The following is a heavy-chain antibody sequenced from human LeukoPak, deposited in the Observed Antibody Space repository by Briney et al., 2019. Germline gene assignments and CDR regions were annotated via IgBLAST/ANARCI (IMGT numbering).Heavy chain of an antibody. V-gene: IGHV3-7*01. Sequence: GGSLRLSCAASGFTFSSDWMSWVRQAPGKGLEWVANIKQDGSEKYYVDSVKGRFTISRDNAKNSLYLQMNSLRAEDTAVYYCARDHGYSGYDYDYWGQGTLVTVSS. CDR1: GFTFSSDW. J-gene: IGHJ4*02. CDR2: IKQDGSEK. CDR3: ARDHGYSGYDYDY. D-gene: IGHD5-12*01.